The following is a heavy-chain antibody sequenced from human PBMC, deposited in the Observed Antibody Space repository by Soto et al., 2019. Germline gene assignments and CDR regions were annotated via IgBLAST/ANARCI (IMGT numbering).Heavy chain of an antibody. CDR1: GGSVSSGSYY. Sequence: PSETLSLTCTVSGGSVSSGSYYWSWIRQPPGKGLEWIGYIYYSGSTNYNPSLKSRVTITVDTSKNQFSLKLSSVTAADTAVYYCATVHKWLRGYYYYYGMDVWGQGTTVTVSS. J-gene: IGHJ6*02. D-gene: IGHD5-12*01. V-gene: IGHV4-61*01. CDR3: ATVHKWLRGYYYYYGMDV. CDR2: IYYSGST.